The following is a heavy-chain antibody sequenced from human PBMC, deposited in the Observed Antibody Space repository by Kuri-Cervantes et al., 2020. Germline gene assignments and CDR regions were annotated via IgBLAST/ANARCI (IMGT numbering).Heavy chain of an antibody. CDR1: GFTFSSYE. CDR2: ISSSGSTI. D-gene: IGHD6-13*01. J-gene: IGHJ3*02. CDR3: ARDDRIAAAGNDAFDI. V-gene: IGHV3-48*03. Sequence: GESLKISCAASGFTFSSYEMNWVRQAPGKGLEWVSYISSSGSTIYYADSVKGRFTISRDNAKNSLYLQMNSLRAEDTAVYYCARDDRIAAAGNDAFDIWGQGTMVTVSS.